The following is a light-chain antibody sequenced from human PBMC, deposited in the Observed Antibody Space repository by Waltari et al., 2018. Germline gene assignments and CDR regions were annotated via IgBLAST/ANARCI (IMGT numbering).Light chain of an antibody. Sequence: EIVLTQSPGTLSLSPGERATLSCRASRSVSSSYLAWYQQKPGKAPRLLIYGASSRAAGIPDRFSCSVSRTDFTLTISRLEPEDFAVYYCQQYGTSPPLTFGGGTKVEIK. CDR1: RSVSSSY. J-gene: IGKJ4*01. CDR2: GAS. CDR3: QQYGTSPPLT. V-gene: IGKV3-20*01.